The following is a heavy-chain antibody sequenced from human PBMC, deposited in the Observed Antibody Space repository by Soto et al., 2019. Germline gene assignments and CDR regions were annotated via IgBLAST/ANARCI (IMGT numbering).Heavy chain of an antibody. V-gene: IGHV3-23*01. D-gene: IGHD3-16*02. J-gene: IGHJ4*02. CDR3: AKGVRYAYVWGSYRYKGDY. Sequence: PGGFLRLSCAASGFTFSSYAMSWVRQAPGKGLEWVSAISGSGGSTYYADSVKGRFTISRDNSKNTLYLQMNSLRAEDTAVYYCAKGVRYAYVWGSYRYKGDYWGQGTLVPSPQ. CDR2: ISGSGGST. CDR1: GFTFSSYA.